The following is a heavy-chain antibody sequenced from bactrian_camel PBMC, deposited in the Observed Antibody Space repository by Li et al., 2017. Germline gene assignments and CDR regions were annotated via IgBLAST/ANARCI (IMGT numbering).Heavy chain of an antibody. Sequence: VQLVESGGGSVQAGGSLRLSCTPSGDLQSGDYMGWFRQAPGEEPVLLTHITIEGVSRFISTRYGNSVRGRFTISRDNARRTLYLQMDNLTLEDTAKYYCTAFPGRWGHCYQDETIYWGQGTQVTVS. V-gene: IGHV3S33*01. D-gene: IGHD5*01. CDR1: GDLQSGDY. CDR3: TAFPGRWGHCYQDETIY. CDR2: ITIEGVSRFIST. J-gene: IGHJ4*01.